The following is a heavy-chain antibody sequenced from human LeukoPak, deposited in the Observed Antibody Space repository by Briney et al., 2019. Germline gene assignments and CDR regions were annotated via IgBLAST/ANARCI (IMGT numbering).Heavy chain of an antibody. CDR3: ARFTPGDYDILTGYYMGYYFDY. CDR1: GGSISSYY. J-gene: IGHJ4*02. Sequence: SETLSLTCTVSGGSISSYYWSWLRQPPGKGLEWIGYIYYSGSTNYNPSLTSRVTISVDTSKNQFSLKLSSVTAADTAVYYCARFTPGDYDILTGYYMGYYFDYWGQGTLVTVSS. D-gene: IGHD3-9*01. V-gene: IGHV4-59*01. CDR2: IYYSGST.